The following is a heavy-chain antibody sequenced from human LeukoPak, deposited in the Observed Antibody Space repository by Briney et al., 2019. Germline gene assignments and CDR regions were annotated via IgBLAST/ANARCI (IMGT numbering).Heavy chain of an antibody. CDR3: ASHSGAYYFDY. Sequence: SETLSLTCTVSGGSISSYYWSWIRQPPGKGLEWIGYIYYSGSTDYNPSLKSRVTISVDTSKNQISLKLSSVTAADTAVYYCASHSGAYYFDYWGQGTLVNVSS. J-gene: IGHJ4*02. CDR2: IYYSGST. V-gene: IGHV4-59*01. CDR1: GGSISSYY. D-gene: IGHD2-15*01.